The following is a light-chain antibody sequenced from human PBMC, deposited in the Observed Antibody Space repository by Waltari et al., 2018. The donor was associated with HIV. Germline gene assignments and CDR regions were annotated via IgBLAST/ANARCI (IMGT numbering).Light chain of an antibody. CDR1: ALPKQY. Sequence: SYELTQPPSVSVSPGQTARITCSGDALPKQYAYWYQQRPGQAPVWGKCKDTDRPAGIPERLSGSSSGTTATLTIIGVQAQDEADYHCQSADSNASLWVFGGGTKLTVL. J-gene: IGLJ3*02. CDR2: KDT. CDR3: QSADSNASLWV. V-gene: IGLV3-25*03.